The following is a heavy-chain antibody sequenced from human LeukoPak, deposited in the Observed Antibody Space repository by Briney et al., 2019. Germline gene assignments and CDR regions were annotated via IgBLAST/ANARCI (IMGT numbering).Heavy chain of an antibody. Sequence: ASVKVSCKPSGYTFTGYYLHWVRQAPGQALEWMGWISPNTGATVYAQNFQGRVTMSRDTSIDTAYMDLSSLRSDDTAVYYCARDRVGSGWPRPWYFEFWGQGTLVTVSS. V-gene: IGHV1-2*02. J-gene: IGHJ4*02. CDR2: ISPNTGAT. CDR3: ARDRVGSGWPRPWYFEF. CDR1: GYTFTGYY. D-gene: IGHD6-19*01.